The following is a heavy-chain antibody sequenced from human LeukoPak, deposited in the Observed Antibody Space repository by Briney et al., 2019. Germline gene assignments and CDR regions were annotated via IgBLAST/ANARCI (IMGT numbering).Heavy chain of an antibody. CDR3: ARHVGSDWFDP. Sequence: SETLSLTCTVSGGSISSYYWGWIRQPPGKGLEWIGDTYTSGGSNYNPSLKSRVTISVDTSRNQFSLELSSVTAADTAVCYCARHVGSDWFDPWGQGTLVTVSS. J-gene: IGHJ5*02. CDR1: GGSISSYY. V-gene: IGHV4-4*09. D-gene: IGHD1-26*01. CDR2: TYTSGGS.